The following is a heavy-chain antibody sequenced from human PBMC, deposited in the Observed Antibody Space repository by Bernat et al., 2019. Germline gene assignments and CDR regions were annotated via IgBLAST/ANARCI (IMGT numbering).Heavy chain of an antibody. CDR2: IYYSGST. Sequence: QVQLQESGPGLVKPSETLSLTCTVSGGSVSSGSYYWNWIRQPPGKGLEWIGYIYYSGSTNYNPSLKSRVTISVVTSKNQFSLKMSSVTAADTAVYYCVRTVYYYYMDVWGKGTTVTVSS. CDR1: GGSVSSGSYY. CDR3: VRTVYYYYMDV. D-gene: IGHD1-1*01. V-gene: IGHV4-61*01. J-gene: IGHJ6*03.